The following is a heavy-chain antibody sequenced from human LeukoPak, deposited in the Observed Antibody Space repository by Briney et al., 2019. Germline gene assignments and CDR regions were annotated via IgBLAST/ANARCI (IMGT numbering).Heavy chain of an antibody. J-gene: IGHJ4*02. CDR1: GFTFSSYR. Sequence: PGGSLRLSCAASGFTFSSYRMHWVRQAPGKGLVWVSRINNDESNTIYADSVKGRFTISRDNAKNTLYLQMNSLRAEDTAVYYCARGDGYNLLNYWGQGTLVTVSS. V-gene: IGHV3-74*01. CDR2: INNDESNT. CDR3: ARGDGYNLLNY. D-gene: IGHD5-24*01.